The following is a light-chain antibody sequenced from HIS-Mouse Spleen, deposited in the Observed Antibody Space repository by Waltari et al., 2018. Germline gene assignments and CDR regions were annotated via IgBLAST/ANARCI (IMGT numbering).Light chain of an antibody. V-gene: IGKV3-15*01. CDR3: QQYNNWPPT. CDR2: GAS. CDR1: QRVSSN. J-gene: IGKJ1*01. Sequence: EIVMTHSPATLSVSPGDRATLSCGASQRVSSNLAWYQQKPGQAPRLLIYGASTRATGIPARFSGSGSGTEFTLTISSLQSEDFAVYYCQQYNNWPPTFGQGTKVEIK.